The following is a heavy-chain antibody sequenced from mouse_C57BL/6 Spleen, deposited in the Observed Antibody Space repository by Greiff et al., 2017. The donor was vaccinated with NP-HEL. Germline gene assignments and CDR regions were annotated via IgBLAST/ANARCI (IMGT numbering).Heavy chain of an antibody. CDR2: INPNNGGT. CDR1: GYTFTDYN. V-gene: IGHV1-18*01. J-gene: IGHJ3*01. CDR3: ATQLGTQMGDFAY. Sequence: DVQLVESGPELVKPGASVKIPCKASGYTFTDYNMDWVKQSHGKSLEWIGDINPNNGGTIYNQKFKGKATLTVDKSSSTAYMELRSLTSEDTAVYYCATQLGTQMGDFAYWGQGTLVTVSA. D-gene: IGHD4-1*02.